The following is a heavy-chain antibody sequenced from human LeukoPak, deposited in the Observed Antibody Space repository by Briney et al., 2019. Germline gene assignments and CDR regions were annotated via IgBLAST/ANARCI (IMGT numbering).Heavy chain of an antibody. D-gene: IGHD2-8*01. CDR3: SRENGAFSPFGY. J-gene: IGHJ4*02. CDR1: GGSITSTNG. Sequence: SGTLSLTCGVSGGSITSTNGWSWVRQPPGQGLEWIGEVSLSGLTNYNPSLSSRIIMALDTSKNHLSLHLTSVTAADTAVYYCSRENGAFSPFGYWGQGYLVTVLS. V-gene: IGHV4-4*02. CDR2: VSLSGLT.